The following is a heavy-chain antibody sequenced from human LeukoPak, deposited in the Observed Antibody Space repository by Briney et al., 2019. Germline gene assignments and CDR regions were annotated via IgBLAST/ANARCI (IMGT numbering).Heavy chain of an antibody. V-gene: IGHV3-23*01. Sequence: GGSLRLSCAASGFTFSSYAMSWVRQAPGKGLEWVSAISGSGGSTYYADSVKGRFTISRDNSRDTLYLQTNSLRAEDTAVYYCAKGYYDYVWGSYYFDYWGQGTLVTVSS. CDR3: AKGYYDYVWGSYYFDY. D-gene: IGHD3-16*01. CDR1: GFTFSSYA. J-gene: IGHJ4*02. CDR2: ISGSGGST.